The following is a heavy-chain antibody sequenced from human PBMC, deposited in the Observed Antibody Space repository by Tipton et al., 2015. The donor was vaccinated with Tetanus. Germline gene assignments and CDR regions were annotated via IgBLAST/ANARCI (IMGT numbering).Heavy chain of an antibody. J-gene: IGHJ4*02. V-gene: IGHV4-61*01. CDR1: GGSVRSGSYY. CDR2: ISYSGST. Sequence: TLSLTCTVSGGSVRSGSYYWSWIRQPPGKGLEWIGYISYSGSTNSNYSLKSRITISQDTSKNQFSLKLTSVTAADTAVYYSARANYDFPKKGPFDSWGQGTLVIVSS. CDR3: ARANYDFPKKGPFDS. D-gene: IGHD3-3*01.